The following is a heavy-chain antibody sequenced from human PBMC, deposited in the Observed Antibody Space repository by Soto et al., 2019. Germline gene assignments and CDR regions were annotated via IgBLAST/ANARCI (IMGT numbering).Heavy chain of an antibody. CDR2: IYYSGST. D-gene: IGHD6-6*01. J-gene: IGHJ5*02. V-gene: IGHV4-31*03. CDR3: ARPGHSSSSEGANWFDP. Sequence: SETLSLTCTVSGGSISSGGYYWSWIRQHPGKGLEWIGYIYYSGSTYFNPSLKSRLTISVDTSKNQFSLQLSSVTAADTAVYYCARPGHSSSSEGANWFDPWGQGTLVTVSS. CDR1: GGSISSGGYY.